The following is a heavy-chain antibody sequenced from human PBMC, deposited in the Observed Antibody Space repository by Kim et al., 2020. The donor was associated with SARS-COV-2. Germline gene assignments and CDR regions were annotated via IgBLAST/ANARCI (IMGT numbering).Heavy chain of an antibody. Sequence: TNYNPSLKSRVTISVDTSKNQFSLKVSSVTAADTAVYYCARYEGSGTFDYWGQGTLVTVSS. V-gene: IGHV4-4*09. D-gene: IGHD3-10*01. J-gene: IGHJ4*02. CDR3: ARYEGSGTFDY. CDR2: T.